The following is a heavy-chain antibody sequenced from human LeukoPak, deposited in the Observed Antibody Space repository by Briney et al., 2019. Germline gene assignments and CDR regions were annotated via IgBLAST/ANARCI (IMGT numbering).Heavy chain of an antibody. CDR1: GYTFTSYG. Sequence: ASVKVSCKAPGYTFTSYGISWVRQAPGQGLEWMGWISAYNGNTNYAQKLQGRVTMTTDTSTSTAYMELRSLRSDDTAVYYCAREEVIAVAGDYYYYGMDVWGQGTTVTVSS. CDR3: AREEVIAVAGDYYYYGMDV. D-gene: IGHD6-19*01. V-gene: IGHV1-18*01. CDR2: ISAYNGNT. J-gene: IGHJ6*02.